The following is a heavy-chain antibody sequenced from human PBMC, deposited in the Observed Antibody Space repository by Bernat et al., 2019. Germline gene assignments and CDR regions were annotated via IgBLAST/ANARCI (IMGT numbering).Heavy chain of an antibody. V-gene: IGHV1-69*06. CDR1: GGTFSSYA. D-gene: IGHD2-15*01. CDR3: ASDQIVVVVAAGGRSYYYGMDV. CDR2: IIPIFGTA. Sequence: QVQLVQSGAEVKKPGSSVKVSCKASGGTFSSYAISWVRQAPGQGLEWMGGIIPIFGTANYAQKFQGRVTVTADKSTSTAYMELSSLRSEDTAVYYCASDQIVVVVAAGGRSYYYGMDVWGQGTTVTVSS. J-gene: IGHJ6*02.